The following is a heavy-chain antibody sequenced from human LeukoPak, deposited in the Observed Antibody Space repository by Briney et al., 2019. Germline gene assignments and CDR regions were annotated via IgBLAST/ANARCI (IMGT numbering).Heavy chain of an antibody. V-gene: IGHV4-59*01. Sequence: PSETLSLTCTVSGGSISSYYWSWIRQPPGKGLEWIGYIYCSGSTNYNPSLKSRVTISVDTSKNQFSLKLSSVTAADTAVYYCASGGPLEWFSPLNYYYYYMDVWGKGTTVTVSS. J-gene: IGHJ6*03. CDR2: IYCSGST. D-gene: IGHD3-3*01. CDR1: GGSISSYY. CDR3: ASGGPLEWFSPLNYYYYYMDV.